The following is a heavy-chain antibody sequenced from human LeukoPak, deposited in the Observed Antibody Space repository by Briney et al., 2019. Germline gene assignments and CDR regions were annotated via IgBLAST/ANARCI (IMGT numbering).Heavy chain of an antibody. V-gene: IGHV3-7*03. CDR3: AKDRTVGASYWYFDL. D-gene: IGHD1-26*01. CDR1: GLTLSNYW. Sequence: GGSLRLSCAASGLTLSNYWMNWVRQAPGKGLELVANIKQDGSEIYYVDSVKGRFTISRDNAKNALWLQMNTLRAEDTAIYYCAKDRTVGASYWYFDLWGRGTLVTVSS. CDR2: IKQDGSEI. J-gene: IGHJ2*01.